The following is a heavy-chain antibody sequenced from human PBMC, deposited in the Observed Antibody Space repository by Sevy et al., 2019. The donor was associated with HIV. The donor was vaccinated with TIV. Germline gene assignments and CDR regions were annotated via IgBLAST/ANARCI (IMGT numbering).Heavy chain of an antibody. Sequence: VGSLRLSCAASGFTFSSYSMNWVRQAPGKGLEWVSSISSSSSYIYYADSVKGRFTISRDNAKNSLYLQMNSLRAEDTAVYYCARGTMVYAIVNYYGMDVWGQGTTVTVSS. D-gene: IGHD2-8*01. J-gene: IGHJ6*02. CDR3: ARGTMVYAIVNYYGMDV. CDR2: ISSSSSYI. CDR1: GFTFSSYS. V-gene: IGHV3-21*01.